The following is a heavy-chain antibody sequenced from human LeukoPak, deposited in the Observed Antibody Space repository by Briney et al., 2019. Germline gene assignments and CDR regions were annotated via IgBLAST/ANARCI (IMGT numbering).Heavy chain of an antibody. V-gene: IGHV3-7*01. D-gene: IGHD3-22*01. J-gene: IGHJ4*02. CDR3: ARHKYYYDSSGYYLYYFDY. CDR1: GFTFSSYW. Sequence: GGSLRLSCAASGFTFSSYWMSWVRQAPGKGLEWVANIKQDGSEKYYVDSVKGRFTISRDNAENSLYLQMNSLRAEDTAVYYCARHKYYYDSSGYYLYYFDYWGQGTLVTVSS. CDR2: IKQDGSEK.